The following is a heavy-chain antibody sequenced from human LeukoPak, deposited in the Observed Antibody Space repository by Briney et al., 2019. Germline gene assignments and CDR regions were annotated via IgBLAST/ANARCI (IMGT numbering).Heavy chain of an antibody. CDR1: GFTFSSYG. D-gene: IGHD6-13*01. Sequence: GGSLRLSCAASGFTFSSYGMHWVRQAPGKGLEWVAFIRYDGSNKYYADSVKGRFTISRDNSKNTLYLQMNSLRAEDTAVYYCATNGREQQLDARGYYYYYMDVWGKGTTVTVSS. V-gene: IGHV3-30*02. CDR2: IRYDGSNK. CDR3: ATNGREQQLDARGYYYYYMDV. J-gene: IGHJ6*03.